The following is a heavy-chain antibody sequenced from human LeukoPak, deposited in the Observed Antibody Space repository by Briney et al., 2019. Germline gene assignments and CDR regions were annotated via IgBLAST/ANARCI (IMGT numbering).Heavy chain of an antibody. D-gene: IGHD3-3*01. V-gene: IGHV1-69*13. CDR1: GGTFSSYA. CDR3: ARAPTRAGRFLEIDY. Sequence: SVKVSCKASGGTFSSYAISWVRQAPGQGLEWMGGIIPIFGTANYAQKFQGRVTITADESTSTAYMELSSLRSEDTAVYYCARAPTRAGRFLEIDYWGQGTLVTVSS. CDR2: IIPIFGTA. J-gene: IGHJ4*02.